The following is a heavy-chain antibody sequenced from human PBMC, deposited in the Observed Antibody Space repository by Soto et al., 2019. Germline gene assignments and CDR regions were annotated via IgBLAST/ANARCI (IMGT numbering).Heavy chain of an antibody. CDR3: ARDPRGYRYGSPLD. CDR2: ISSSSSYI. CDR1: GFTFSSYS. J-gene: IGHJ4*02. V-gene: IGHV3-21*01. Sequence: PGGSLRLSCAASGFTFSSYSMNWVRQAPGKGLEWVSSISSSSSYIYYADSVKGRFTISRDNAKNSLYLQMNSLRAEDTAVYYCARDPRGYRYGSPLDWGQGTLVTVSS. D-gene: IGHD5-18*01.